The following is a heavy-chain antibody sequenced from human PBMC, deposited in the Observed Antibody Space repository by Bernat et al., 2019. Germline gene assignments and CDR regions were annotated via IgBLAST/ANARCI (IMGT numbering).Heavy chain of an antibody. V-gene: IGHV3-30*01. CDR3: AKGSRPGGYPYNWFDP. J-gene: IGHJ5*02. CDR1: GFTFSSYP. Sequence: VQLFESGGGLVQPGGSLRLSCAASGFTFSSYPMHWLRQAPGKGLEWVAVISYDGSDKYYAGFVEGRFTISRDNSKNTLYLQMNSLRAEDTAVYYCAKGSRPGGYPYNWFDPWGQGTLVTVSS. CDR2: ISYDGSDK. D-gene: IGHD3-22*01.